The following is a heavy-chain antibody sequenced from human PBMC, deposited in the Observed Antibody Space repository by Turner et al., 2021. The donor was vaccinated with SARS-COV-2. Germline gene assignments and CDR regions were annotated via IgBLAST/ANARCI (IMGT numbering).Heavy chain of an antibody. D-gene: IGHD6-25*01. Sequence: QVPLVQSGAEVKKLGSPVKVPCKASGVPFSSYAISWVRQARGQELECMRRIIAMLGRANYAQKFQGRVTITADESTNTAYMELSSLRSEDTAVYYCTGLYQGIAAAVISWFDPWGQGTLVTVSS. V-gene: IGHV1-69*11. CDR2: IIAMLGRA. CDR3: TGLYQGIAAAVISWFDP. J-gene: IGHJ5*02. CDR1: GVPFSSYA.